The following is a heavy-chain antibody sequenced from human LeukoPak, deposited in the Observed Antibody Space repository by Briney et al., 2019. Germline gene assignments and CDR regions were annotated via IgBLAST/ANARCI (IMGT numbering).Heavy chain of an antibody. J-gene: IGHJ6*03. V-gene: IGHV3-49*04. CDR1: GFTFGDYA. Sequence: PGGSLRLSCTASGFTFGDYAMSWVRQAPGKGLEWVGFIRSKAYGGTIEYAASVKGRFTISRDDSKSIAYLQMNSLKTEDTAVYYCSNYYDSSGYYAYYYCYMDVWGKGTTVTVSS. D-gene: IGHD3-22*01. CDR2: IRSKAYGGTI. CDR3: SNYYDSSGYYAYYYCYMDV.